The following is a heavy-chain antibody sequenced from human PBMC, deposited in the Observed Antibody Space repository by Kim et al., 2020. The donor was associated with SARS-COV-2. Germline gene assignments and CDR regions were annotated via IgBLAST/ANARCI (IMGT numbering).Heavy chain of an antibody. D-gene: IGHD6-19*01. V-gene: IGHV4-39*01. CDR3: AIHWRSGWYTPFDY. Sequence: TPSLKSRVTIAVDTSKSHFSLKLSSVTAADTAVYYCAIHWRSGWYTPFDYWGQGTLVTVSS. J-gene: IGHJ4*02.